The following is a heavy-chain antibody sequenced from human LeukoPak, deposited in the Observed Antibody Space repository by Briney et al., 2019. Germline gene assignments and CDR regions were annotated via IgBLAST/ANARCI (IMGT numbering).Heavy chain of an antibody. CDR3: ARYESGGY. CDR2: INPNSGGT. J-gene: IGHJ4*02. V-gene: IGHV1-2*02. CDR1: GYTFTGYY. Sequence: ASVKVSCKASGYTFTGYYMHWVRQAPGQGLEWMEWINPNSGGTKYAQKFQGRVTMTRDTSISTAYMELSSLRSDDTAVYYCARYESGGYWGQGTLVTVSS. D-gene: IGHD2-15*01.